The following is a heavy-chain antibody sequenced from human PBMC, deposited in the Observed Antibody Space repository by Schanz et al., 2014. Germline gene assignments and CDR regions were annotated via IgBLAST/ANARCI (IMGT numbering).Heavy chain of an antibody. D-gene: IGHD5-18*01. Sequence: DVQLLESGGGLVQPGGSLRLSCAASGFSFSTYWMSWVRQAPGKGLEWVSYISSSSSTRYYADSVKGRFTISRDNAKNSVFLQMNSLRAEDTAVYYCARVALPGYSSPRDAFDIWGQGTMVTVSS. V-gene: IGHV3-48*01. J-gene: IGHJ3*02. CDR2: ISSSSSTR. CDR3: ARVALPGYSSPRDAFDI. CDR1: GFSFSTYW.